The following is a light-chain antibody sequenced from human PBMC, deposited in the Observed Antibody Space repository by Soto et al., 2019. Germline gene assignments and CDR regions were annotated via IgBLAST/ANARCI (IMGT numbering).Light chain of an antibody. J-gene: IGLJ1*01. CDR1: SSDVGNYKY. V-gene: IGLV2-14*01. CDR3: FSYTSSGTYV. CDR2: EVS. Sequence: QSVLTQPASVSGSPGQSITISCTRTSSDVGNYKYVSWYQQHPGKAPKLMIYEVSNRPSGVSNRFSGSKSGNTASLTISGLQAEDETDYYCFSYTSSGTYVFGTGTKPPS.